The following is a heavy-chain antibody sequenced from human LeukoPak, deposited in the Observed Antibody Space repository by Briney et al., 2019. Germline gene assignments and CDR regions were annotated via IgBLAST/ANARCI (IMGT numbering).Heavy chain of an antibody. V-gene: IGHV3-49*04. Sequence: PGGSLRLSCAASGFTFDDYGMSWVRQAPGKGLEWVGFIRSKAYGGTTEYAASVKGRFTISRDDSKSIAYLQMNSLKTEDTAVYHCASRRGRQWLPYFDYWGQGTLVTVSS. CDR2: IRSKAYGGTT. CDR3: ASRRGRQWLPYFDY. J-gene: IGHJ4*02. CDR1: GFTFDDYG. D-gene: IGHD6-19*01.